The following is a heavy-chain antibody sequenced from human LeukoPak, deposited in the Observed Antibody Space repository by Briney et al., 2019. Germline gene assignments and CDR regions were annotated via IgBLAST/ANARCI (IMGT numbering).Heavy chain of an antibody. J-gene: IGHJ4*02. CDR3: AKGPPGYIAVAGTDFDY. CDR2: IDDDGSIT. CDR1: GFTFSSQW. D-gene: IGHD6-19*01. V-gene: IGHV3-74*01. Sequence: GGSLRLSCAASGFTFSSQWMHWVRQAPGKGLLWVSRIDDDGSITNYAESVKGRFTISRDNSKNTLYLQMNSLRAEDTAVYYCAKGPPGYIAVAGTDFDYWGQGTLVTVSS.